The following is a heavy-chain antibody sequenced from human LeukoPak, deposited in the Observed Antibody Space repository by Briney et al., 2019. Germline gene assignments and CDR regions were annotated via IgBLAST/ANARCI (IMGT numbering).Heavy chain of an antibody. J-gene: IGHJ4*02. CDR3: TTDVFYLTVTTYYFDY. D-gene: IGHD4-11*01. Sequence: GGSLRLSCAASAFTFSDYGMHWVRQAPGKGLEWVAFIRFDESNKYYADSVKGRFTISRDNSKNTLFLQMNSLKTEDTAVYYCTTDVFYLTVTTYYFDYWGQGTLVTVSS. CDR1: AFTFSDYG. CDR2: IRFDESNK. V-gene: IGHV3-30*02.